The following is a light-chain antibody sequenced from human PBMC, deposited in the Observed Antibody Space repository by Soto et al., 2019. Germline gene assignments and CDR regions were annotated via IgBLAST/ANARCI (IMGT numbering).Light chain of an antibody. J-gene: IGLJ3*02. CDR2: LEGSGSY. CDR1: SGHSSYI. V-gene: IGLV4-60*02. Sequence: QLVLTQSSSASASLGSSVKLTCTLSSGHSSYIIAWHQQQPGKAPRYLMKLEGSGSYNKGSGVPDRFSGSSSGADRYLTISNLQFADEADYYCETWDFNTRVFGGGTKVTVL. CDR3: ETWDFNTRV.